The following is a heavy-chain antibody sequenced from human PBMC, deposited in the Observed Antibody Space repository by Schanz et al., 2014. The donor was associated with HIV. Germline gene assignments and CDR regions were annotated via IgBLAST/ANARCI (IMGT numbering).Heavy chain of an antibody. D-gene: IGHD5-18*01. J-gene: IGHJ4*02. CDR3: AREYSTWDRHFDY. CDR2: INPNSGGT. V-gene: IGHV1-2*02. CDR1: GYTFTAYY. Sequence: QVQLVQSGAEVKKPGASVKVSCKASGYTFTAYYIHWVRQAPGQGLEWMGWINPNSGGTNSAQKFQGRVTMSMDTSISTAYMELRSLRSDDTAVYYCAREYSTWDRHFDYWGQGTLVTVSP.